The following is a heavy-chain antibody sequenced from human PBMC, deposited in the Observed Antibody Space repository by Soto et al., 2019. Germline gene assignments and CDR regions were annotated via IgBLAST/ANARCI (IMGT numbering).Heavy chain of an antibody. Sequence: SETLSLTCTVSGGAISGYYWTWIRQSAGKGLEWIGRIYSSGGTKYNPSLKSRVTISIDTSKNQFSLRLASVTAADTAFYYCGSVRPSGYVLSWGQGTLVTVSS. V-gene: IGHV4-4*07. D-gene: IGHD6-25*01. CDR2: IYSSGGT. J-gene: IGHJ5*02. CDR3: GSVRPSGYVLS. CDR1: GGAISGYY.